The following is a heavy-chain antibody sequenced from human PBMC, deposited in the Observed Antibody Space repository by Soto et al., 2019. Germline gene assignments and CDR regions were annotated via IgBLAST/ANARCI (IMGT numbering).Heavy chain of an antibody. CDR3: ARVVGIAAAGTGY. D-gene: IGHD6-13*01. CDR1: GYTFTSYA. V-gene: IGHV1-3*01. Sequence: ASVKVSCKASGYTFTSYAMHWVRQAPGQRLEWMGWINAGNGNTKYSQKFQGRVTITRDTSASTAYMELSSLRSEDTAVYYCARVVGIAAAGTGYWGQGTLVTVS. J-gene: IGHJ4*02. CDR2: INAGNGNT.